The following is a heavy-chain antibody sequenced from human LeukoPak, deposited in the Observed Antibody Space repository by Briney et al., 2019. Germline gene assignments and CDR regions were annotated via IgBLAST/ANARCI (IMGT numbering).Heavy chain of an antibody. CDR1: GGTFSSYA. CDR3: ARDPYSSSSNYYYYGMDV. J-gene: IGHJ6*02. V-gene: IGHV1-69*13. CDR2: IIPIFGTA. D-gene: IGHD6-6*01. Sequence: SVKVSCKASGGTFSSYAISWVRQAPGQGLEWMGGIIPIFGTANYAQKFQGRVTITADESTSTAYMELSSLRSEDTAVYYCARDPYSSSSNYYYYGMDVWGQGTTVTVSS.